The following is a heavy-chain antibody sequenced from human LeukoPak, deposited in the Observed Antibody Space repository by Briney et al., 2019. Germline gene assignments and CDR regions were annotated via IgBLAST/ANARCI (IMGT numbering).Heavy chain of an antibody. V-gene: IGHV4-61*02. Sequence: SQTLSLTXTVSGGSISSGSYYWSWIRQPAGKGLEWIGRIYTSGSTNYNPSLKSRVTISVDTSKNQFSLKLSSVTAADTAVYYCARDHDFWSGYYARDSDAFDIWGQGTMVTVSS. CDR3: ARDHDFWSGYYARDSDAFDI. CDR2: IYTSGST. J-gene: IGHJ3*02. CDR1: GGSISSGSYY. D-gene: IGHD3-3*01.